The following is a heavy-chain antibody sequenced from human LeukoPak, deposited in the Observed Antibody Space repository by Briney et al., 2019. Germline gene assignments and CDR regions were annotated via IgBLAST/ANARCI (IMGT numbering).Heavy chain of an antibody. D-gene: IGHD3-22*01. V-gene: IGHV4-39*07. CDR2: IYYSGST. CDR1: GGSVSNYY. CDR3: ARDYYDSSGYYYYYYYYMDV. J-gene: IGHJ6*03. Sequence: SETLSLTCTVSGGSVSNYYWSWIRQPPGKGLEWIGSIYYSGSTYYNPSLKSRVTISVDTSKNQFSLKLSSVTAADTAVYYCARDYYDSSGYYYYYYYYMDVWGKGTTVTVSS.